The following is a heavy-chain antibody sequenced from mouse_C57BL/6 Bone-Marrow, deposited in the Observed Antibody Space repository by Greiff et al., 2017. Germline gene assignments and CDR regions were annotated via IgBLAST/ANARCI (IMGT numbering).Heavy chain of an antibody. J-gene: IGHJ4*01. CDR2: IFPGSGST. CDR1: GYTFTSHW. D-gene: IGHD2-1*01. CDR3: AREEDIYYGIPYAMDY. V-gene: IGHV1-56*01. Sequence: VQLQQSGPELVRPGASVKISCKAPGYTFTSHWMQWVRPRPGQGLEWIGEIFPGSGSTSYNEKFKGKATLTVDPSSSTAYMQLSRLTSEDSAVYFGAREEDIYYGIPYAMDYWGQGTSVTVAS.